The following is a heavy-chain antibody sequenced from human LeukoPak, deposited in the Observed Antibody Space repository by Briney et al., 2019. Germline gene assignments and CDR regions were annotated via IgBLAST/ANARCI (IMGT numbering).Heavy chain of an antibody. V-gene: IGHV1-2*06. CDR3: ARDLFYSSSSDFDY. J-gene: IGHJ4*02. CDR1: GYTFTGYY. Sequence: ASVKVSCKASGYTFTGYYIHWVRQAPGQGLEWMGRINPKSGGTNYAQKFQGRVAMTRDTSISTAYMELSRLRSDDTAVYYCARDLFYSSSSDFDYRGRGTLVTVSS. CDR2: INPKSGGT. D-gene: IGHD6-6*01.